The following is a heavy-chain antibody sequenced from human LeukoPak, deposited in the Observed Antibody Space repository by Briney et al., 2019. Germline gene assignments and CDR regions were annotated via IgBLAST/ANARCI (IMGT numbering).Heavy chain of an antibody. CDR3: ARVGGSSGCYNGAFDI. CDR2: INSDGSST. CDR1: GFTFSSYW. D-gene: IGHD3-22*01. V-gene: IGHV3-74*01. Sequence: PGGSLRLSCAASGFTFSSYWMHWVRHAPGKGLVWVSRINSDGSSTSYADSVKGRFTISRDNAKNTLYLQMNSLRAEDTAVYYCARVGGSSGCYNGAFDIWGQGTMVTVSS. J-gene: IGHJ3*02.